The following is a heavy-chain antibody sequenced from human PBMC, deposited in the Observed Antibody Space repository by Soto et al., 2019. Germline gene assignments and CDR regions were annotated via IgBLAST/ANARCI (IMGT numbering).Heavy chain of an antibody. J-gene: IGHJ6*02. CDR3: ARHTAGSLAHFGMDV. Sequence: SETLSLTCAVSGCSISSGGYSWSWVRQPPGKGLEWIGYIYHSGSTYYNPSLKSRVTISVDRSKNQFSLNLNSVTAADTAVYYCARHTAGSLAHFGMDVWGQGTTVTVSS. CDR2: IYHSGST. V-gene: IGHV4-30-2*01. CDR1: GCSISSGGYS. D-gene: IGHD3-10*01.